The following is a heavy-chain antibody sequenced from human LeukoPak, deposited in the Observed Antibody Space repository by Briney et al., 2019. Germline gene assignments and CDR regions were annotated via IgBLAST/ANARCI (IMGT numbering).Heavy chain of an antibody. CDR2: INHSGST. CDR1: GGSFSGYY. J-gene: IGHJ5*02. Sequence: SETLSLTCAVYGGSFSGYYWSWIRQPPGKGLEWIGEINHSGSTNYNPSLKSRVTISVDTSKNQFSLKLSSVTAADTAVYYCARAAYYYDSSGWFAPWGQGTLVTVSS. CDR3: ARAAYYYDSSGWFAP. V-gene: IGHV4-34*01. D-gene: IGHD3-22*01.